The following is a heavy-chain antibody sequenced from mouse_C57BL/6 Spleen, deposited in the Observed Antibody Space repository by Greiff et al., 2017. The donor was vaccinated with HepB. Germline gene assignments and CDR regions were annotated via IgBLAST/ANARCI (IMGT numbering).Heavy chain of an antibody. CDR1: GYTFTSYW. J-gene: IGHJ2*01. D-gene: IGHD3-2*02. CDR2: IDPSDSYT. CDR3: ARVGKQLRLWDY. V-gene: IGHV1-50*01. Sequence: QVQLQQPGAELVKPGASVKLSCKASGYTFTSYWMQWVKQRPGQGLEWIGEIDPSDSYTNYNQKFKGKATLTVDTTSSTAYMQLSSLTSEDSAVYYCARVGKQLRLWDYWGQGTTLTVSS.